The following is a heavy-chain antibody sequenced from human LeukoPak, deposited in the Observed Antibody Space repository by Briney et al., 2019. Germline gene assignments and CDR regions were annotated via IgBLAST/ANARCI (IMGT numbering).Heavy chain of an antibody. V-gene: IGHV1-18*04. Sequence: GASVKVSCKASGYTFTGYYMHWVRQAPGQGLEWMGWMSAYNGNTNYAQRLQGRVTMTTDTSTSTAYMELRSLRSDDTAVYYCARESSGTDEDWFDPWGQGTLVTVSS. CDR1: GYTFTGYY. J-gene: IGHJ5*02. D-gene: IGHD6-19*01. CDR3: ARESSGTDEDWFDP. CDR2: MSAYNGNT.